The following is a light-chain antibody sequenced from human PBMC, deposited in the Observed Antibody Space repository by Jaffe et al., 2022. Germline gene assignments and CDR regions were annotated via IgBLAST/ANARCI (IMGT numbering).Light chain of an antibody. V-gene: IGKV4-1*01. J-gene: IGKJ1*01. CDR1: QSVFWSPNNRDF. CDR3: QQFYSSPLT. Sequence: DIVMTQSPDSLVVSLGERATINCKSSQSVFWSPNNRDFLAWYQQKAGQPPKLIINWASTRESGVPDRFSGSGSGTDFTLTISSLQADDVAVYYCQQFYSSPLTFGRGTKVEIK. CDR2: WAS.